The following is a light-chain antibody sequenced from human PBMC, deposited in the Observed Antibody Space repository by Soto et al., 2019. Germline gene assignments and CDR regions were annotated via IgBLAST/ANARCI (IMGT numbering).Light chain of an antibody. CDR1: HSVGST. J-gene: IGKJ1*01. CDR2: GAS. V-gene: IGKV3-20*01. Sequence: ETVMTQSPATLSVSPGESATLSCRASHSVGSTLAWYQQKPGQAPRLLIYGASNRATGIPDRFSGSGSGTDFTLTISRLEPEDFAVYYCQQYGSSGTFGQGTKVDIK. CDR3: QQYGSSGT.